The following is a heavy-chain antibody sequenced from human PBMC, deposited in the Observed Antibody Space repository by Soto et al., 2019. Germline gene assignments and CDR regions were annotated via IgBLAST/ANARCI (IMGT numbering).Heavy chain of an antibody. V-gene: IGHV1-69*13. D-gene: IGHD6-13*01. Sequence: GASVKVSCKASGGTFSSYAISWVRQAPGQGLEWMGGIIPIFGTANYAQKFQGRVTITADESTSTAYMELSSLRSEETAVYYCEREPISSWSFDHWGQGTLVTVSS. CDR2: IIPIFGTA. CDR3: EREPISSWSFDH. CDR1: GGTFSSYA. J-gene: IGHJ4*02.